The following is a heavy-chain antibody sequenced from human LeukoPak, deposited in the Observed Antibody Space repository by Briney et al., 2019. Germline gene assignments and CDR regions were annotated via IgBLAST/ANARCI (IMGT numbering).Heavy chain of an antibody. CDR2: INAGNGNT. J-gene: IGHJ4*02. CDR1: GYTFTSYA. Sequence: ASVKVSCKASGYTFTSYAMHWVRQAPGQRLEWMGWINAGNGNTKYSLKFQGRVTITRDTSASTAYMELSSLRSEDTAVYYCARDRKPSYSSGWYYFDYWGQGTLVTVSS. V-gene: IGHV1-3*01. D-gene: IGHD6-19*01. CDR3: ARDRKPSYSSGWYYFDY.